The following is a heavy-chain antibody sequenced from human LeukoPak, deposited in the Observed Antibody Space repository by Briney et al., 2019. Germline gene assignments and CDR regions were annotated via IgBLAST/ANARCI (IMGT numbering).Heavy chain of an antibody. CDR3: GRGFALVPAGIPDY. Sequence: GGSLRLSCAAYGFTFSNYWMHWVRQAPGEGLVWVSRISTDGSSTTYTDSVKGRFTISRDNAKNTLYLQMNSLRAEDTAIYYCGRGFALVPAGIPDYWGQGILVTVSS. CDR2: ISTDGSST. D-gene: IGHD2-2*01. CDR1: GFTFSNYW. V-gene: IGHV3-74*01. J-gene: IGHJ4*02.